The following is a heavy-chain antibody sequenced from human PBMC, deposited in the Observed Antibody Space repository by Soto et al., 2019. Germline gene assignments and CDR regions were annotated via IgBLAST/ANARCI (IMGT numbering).Heavy chain of an antibody. V-gene: IGHV1-18*01. Sequence: QVQLVQSGAEVKKPGASVKVSCKASGYTFTSYGISWVRQAPGQGLEWMGWISAYNGNTNYAQKLQGRVTMTTDTSTSTGYMELRSLRSDDTAVYYCARHQSSGSYFDAFDIWGQGTMVTVSS. D-gene: IGHD6-19*01. CDR3: ARHQSSGSYFDAFDI. CDR2: ISAYNGNT. J-gene: IGHJ3*02. CDR1: GYTFTSYG.